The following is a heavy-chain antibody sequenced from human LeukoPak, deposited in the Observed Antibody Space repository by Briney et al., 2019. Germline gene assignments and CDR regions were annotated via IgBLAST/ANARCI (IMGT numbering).Heavy chain of an antibody. D-gene: IGHD1-26*01. V-gene: IGHV3-11*04. CDR2: ISSSGSTI. CDR3: ARPREGGATPYYFYYMDV. Sequence: GGSLRLSCAASGFTFTDCYMSWIRQAPGKGLEWVSYISSSGSTIYYADSVKGRFTISRDNAKNSLYPQMNNLRAEDTAVYYCARPREGGATPYYFYYMDVWGKGTTVTVSS. CDR1: GFTFTDCY. J-gene: IGHJ6*03.